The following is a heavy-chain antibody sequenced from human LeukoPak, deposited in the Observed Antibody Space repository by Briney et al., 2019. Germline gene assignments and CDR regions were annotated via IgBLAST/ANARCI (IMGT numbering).Heavy chain of an antibody. Sequence: GRSLRLSCAASGFTFSNYAMHWVRQAPGKGLEWVAVISYDGSNKYYADSVKGRFTISRDNSKNTLYLQMNSLRAEDTAVYYCARGATVVILSTFDYWGQGTLVTASS. CDR2: ISYDGSNK. CDR1: GFTFSNYA. J-gene: IGHJ4*02. D-gene: IGHD4-23*01. V-gene: IGHV3-30-3*01. CDR3: ARGATVVILSTFDY.